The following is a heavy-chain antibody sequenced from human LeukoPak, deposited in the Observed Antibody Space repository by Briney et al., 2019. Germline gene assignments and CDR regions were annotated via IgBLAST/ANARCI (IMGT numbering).Heavy chain of an antibody. CDR1: GGSISSYY. J-gene: IGHJ6*03. D-gene: IGHD3-22*01. V-gene: IGHV4-4*07. CDR3: AQVAIPYDISPYYDGYMDV. CDR2: IYTSGST. Sequence: SETLSLTCTVSGGSISSYYWSWIRQPAGKGLEWIGRIYTSGSTNYNPSLKSRVTMSVDTSKNQFSLKLSSVTAADTAVYYCAQVAIPYDISPYYDGYMDVWGKGTTVTVSS.